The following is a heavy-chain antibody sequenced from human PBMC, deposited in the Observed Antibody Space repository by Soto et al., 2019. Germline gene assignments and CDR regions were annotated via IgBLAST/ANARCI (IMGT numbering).Heavy chain of an antibody. J-gene: IGHJ4*02. CDR1: GFKFSSYS. D-gene: IGHD3-10*01. CDR2: FRTGADDGTT. Sequence: LRLSCAASGFKFSSYSMSWVRQAPGKGLEWVSGFRTGADDGTTYYADSVKGRFTISRDISKNTLFLQMNSLRAEDTAIYYCAKKVNSGPGSQYFDYWGQGTLVTVSS. V-gene: IGHV3-23*01. CDR3: AKKVNSGPGSQYFDY.